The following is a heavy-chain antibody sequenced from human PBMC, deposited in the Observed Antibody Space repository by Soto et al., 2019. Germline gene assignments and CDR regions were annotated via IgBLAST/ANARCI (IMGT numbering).Heavy chain of an antibody. CDR1: GFTFISYA. V-gene: IGHV3-23*01. CDR2: ISGSGGST. J-gene: IGHJ6*03. D-gene: IGHD2-2*01. Sequence: EVQLLESGGGLVQPGGSLRLSCAASGFTFISYAMSWVRQAPGKGLEWVSAISGSGGSTYYADSVKGRFTISRDNSKNTLYLQMNSLRAEDTAVYYCAKPSTQPPLYYYYYMDVWGKGTTVTVSS. CDR3: AKPSTQPPLYYYYYMDV.